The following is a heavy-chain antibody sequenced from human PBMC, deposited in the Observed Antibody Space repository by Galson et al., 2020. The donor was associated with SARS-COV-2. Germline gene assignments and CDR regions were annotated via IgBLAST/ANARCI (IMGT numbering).Heavy chain of an antibody. Sequence: GGSLRLSCAASGFTFSSLGMHWVRQTPGKGLEWVAFIRYDGNNKYYADSVKGRFTISRDNTKNTLYLQMSSLRAEDTAMYYCAKDSYCTTVTCYVLDVWGQGTTVTFSS. J-gene: IGHJ6*02. CDR1: GFTFSSLG. D-gene: IGHD2-8*01. CDR2: IRYDGNNK. V-gene: IGHV3-30*02. CDR3: AKDSYCTTVTCYVLDV.